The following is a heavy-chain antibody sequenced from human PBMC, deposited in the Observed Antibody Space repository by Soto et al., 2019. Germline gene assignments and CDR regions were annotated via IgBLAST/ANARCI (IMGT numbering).Heavy chain of an antibody. CDR1: GYSFTSYW. J-gene: IGHJ6*02. V-gene: IGHV5-51*01. CDR3: ARLPGSSDYYYYGMDV. D-gene: IGHD6-6*01. CDR2: IYPGDSDT. Sequence: GESLKISCKGSGYSFTSYWIGWVRQMPGKGLEWMGIIYPGDSDTRYSPSFQGQVTISADKSISTAYLQWSSLKASDTAMYYCARLPGSSDYYYYGMDVWGQGTTVTVSS.